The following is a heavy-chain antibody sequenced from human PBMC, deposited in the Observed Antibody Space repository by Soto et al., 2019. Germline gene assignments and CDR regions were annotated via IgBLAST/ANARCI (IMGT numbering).Heavy chain of an antibody. CDR2: IYYSGST. J-gene: IGHJ4*02. V-gene: IGHV4-39*01. CDR1: GGSISSSSYY. CDR3: ASHLILLTPFVD. Sequence: QLQLQESGPGLVKPSETLSLTCTVSGGSISSSSYYWGWIRQPPGKGLEWIGNIYYSGSTYYNPSLMCRVTISVDTSRNQFSLKLSSVTAADTAVYYGASHLILLTPFVDWGQGTLVTVSS. D-gene: IGHD3-10*01.